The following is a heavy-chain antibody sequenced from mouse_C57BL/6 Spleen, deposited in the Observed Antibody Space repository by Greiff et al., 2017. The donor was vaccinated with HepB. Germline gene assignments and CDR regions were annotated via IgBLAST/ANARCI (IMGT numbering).Heavy chain of an antibody. CDR2: ISSGSSTI. D-gene: IGHD1-1*01. V-gene: IGHV5-17*01. CDR1: GFTFSDYG. Sequence: EVQGVESGGGLVKPGGSLKLSCAASGFTFSDYGMHWVRQAPEKGLEWVAYISSGSSTIYYADTVKGRFTISRDNAKNTLFLQMTSLRSEDTALYYCARGNYYGSSHYYAMDYWGQGTSVTVSS. CDR3: ARGNYYGSSHYYAMDY. J-gene: IGHJ4*01.